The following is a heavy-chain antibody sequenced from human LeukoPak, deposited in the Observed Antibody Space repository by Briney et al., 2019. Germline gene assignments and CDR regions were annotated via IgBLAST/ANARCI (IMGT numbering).Heavy chain of an antibody. V-gene: IGHV4-39*07. CDR2: IYYSGST. D-gene: IGHD2-21*01. Sequence: SETLSLTCTVSGGSISSSSYYWGWIRQPPGEGLGWIGSIYYSGSTYYNPSLKSRVTISVDTSKNQFSLKLSSVTAADTAVYYCARAALYSMGFDPWGQGTLVTVSS. CDR3: ARAALYSMGFDP. J-gene: IGHJ5*02. CDR1: GGSISSSSYY.